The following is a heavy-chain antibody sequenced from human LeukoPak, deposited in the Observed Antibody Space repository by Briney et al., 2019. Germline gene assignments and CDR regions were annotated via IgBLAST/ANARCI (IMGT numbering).Heavy chain of an antibody. CDR1: GGSITTINYY. J-gene: IGHJ4*02. CDR2: IYYSGTT. V-gene: IGHV4-39*07. D-gene: IGHD3-16*01. Sequence: SETLSLTCTVSGGSITTINYYWGWIRQPPGKGLEWLGSIYYSGTTYYNPSLKSRVTISVDTSKNQFSLKLSSVTAADTAVYYCARALTRGLHTMGGIDYWGQGTLATVSS. CDR3: ARALTRGLHTMGGIDY.